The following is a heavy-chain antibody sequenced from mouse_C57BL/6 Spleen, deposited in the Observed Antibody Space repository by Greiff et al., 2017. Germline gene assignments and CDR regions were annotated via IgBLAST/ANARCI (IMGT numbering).Heavy chain of an antibody. CDR2: ISDGGSYT. J-gene: IGHJ3*01. Sequence: EVQVVESGGGLVKPGGSLKLSCAASGFTFSSYAMSWVRQTPEKRLEWVATISDGGSYTYYPDNVKGRFTISRDNAKNNLYLQMSHLKSEDTAMYYCARCDDYDTWFAYWGQGTLVTVSA. V-gene: IGHV5-4*01. D-gene: IGHD2-4*01. CDR3: ARCDDYDTWFAY. CDR1: GFTFSSYA.